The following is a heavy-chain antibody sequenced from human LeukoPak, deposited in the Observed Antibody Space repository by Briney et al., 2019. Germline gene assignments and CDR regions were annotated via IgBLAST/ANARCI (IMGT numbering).Heavy chain of an antibody. CDR1: GYTFNKYG. CDR2: ISCYNGDT. J-gene: IGHJ4*02. Sequence: ASVKASCKASGYTFNKYGISWVRQAPGQGLEWMGWISCYNGDTRYAQKFQGRVTMTTDTPTSTVHMELRSLRSDDTAVYYCARDPSNTSGYYVYHDYWGQGALVTVSS. CDR3: ARDPSNTSGYYVYHDY. D-gene: IGHD3-3*01. V-gene: IGHV1-18*01.